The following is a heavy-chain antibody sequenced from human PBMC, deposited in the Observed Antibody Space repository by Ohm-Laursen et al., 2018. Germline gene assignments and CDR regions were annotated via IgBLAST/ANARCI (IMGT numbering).Heavy chain of an antibody. D-gene: IGHD2-2*01. CDR2: IIPMFGTA. J-gene: IGHJ6*02. V-gene: IGHV1-69*01. Sequence: SSVKVSCNASGGTFSNYAISWVRQAPGQGLEWMGGIIPMFGTANYVQKFQGRVTITADESTTTVYMELSSLRSEDTAVYYCASPSSSSVYYYGMDVWGQGTTVSVSS. CDR1: GGTFSNYA. CDR3: ASPSSSSVYYYGMDV.